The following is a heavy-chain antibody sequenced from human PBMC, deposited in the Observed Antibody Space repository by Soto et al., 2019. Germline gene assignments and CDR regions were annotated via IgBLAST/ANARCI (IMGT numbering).Heavy chain of an antibody. J-gene: IGHJ6*02. V-gene: IGHV1-69*13. CDR3: ARAKYYYGSGSYYFPMDV. CDR1: GGTFSSYA. CDR2: IIPIFGTA. D-gene: IGHD3-10*01. Sequence: VASVKVSCKASGGTFSSYAISWVRQAPGQGLEWMGGIIPIFGTANYAQKFQGRVTITADESTSTAYMELSSLRSEDTAVYYCARAKYYYGSGSYYFPMDVWGQGTTVTVSS.